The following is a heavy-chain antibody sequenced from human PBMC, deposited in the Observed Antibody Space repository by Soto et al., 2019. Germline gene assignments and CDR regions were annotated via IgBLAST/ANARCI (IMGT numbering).Heavy chain of an antibody. J-gene: IGHJ4*02. Sequence: LSLTCAVSGDSISSGAWWSWVRQAPGKGLEWVAVISYDGSNKCYADSVKGRFTISRDNSKNTLYLQMNSLRAEDTAVYYCAKAKKSHDYGGNSYFDYWGQGTLVTVSS. CDR3: AKAKKSHDYGGNSYFDY. CDR1: GDSISSG. D-gene: IGHD4-17*01. CDR2: ISYDGSNK. V-gene: IGHV3-30*18.